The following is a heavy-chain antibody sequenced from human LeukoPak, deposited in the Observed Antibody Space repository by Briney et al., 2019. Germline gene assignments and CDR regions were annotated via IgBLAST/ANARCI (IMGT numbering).Heavy chain of an antibody. CDR1: GFTFTSYD. CDR3: VRYNWNDGFFDY. V-gene: IGHV3-13*01. CDR2: IGTAGAT. Sequence: PGGSLRLSCAASGFTFTSYDMHWVRQATGKGLEWVSGIGTAGATYYSGSVKGRFTISRENAKNSLYLQMNSLRAGDTAVYYCVRYNWNDGFFDYWGQGTLVTVS. J-gene: IGHJ4*02. D-gene: IGHD1-20*01.